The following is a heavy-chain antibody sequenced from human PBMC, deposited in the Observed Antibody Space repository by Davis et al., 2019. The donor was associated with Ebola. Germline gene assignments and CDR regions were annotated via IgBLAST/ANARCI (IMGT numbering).Heavy chain of an antibody. Sequence: SETLSLTCTVSGGSISSSSYYWGWIRQPPGKGLEWIGSIYYSGSTYYNPSLKRRVTISVDTSKNQFSLKLSSVTAADTAVYYCVGSPYYYYGMDVWGQGTTVTVSS. CDR3: VGSPYYYYGMDV. J-gene: IGHJ6*02. V-gene: IGHV4-39*01. CDR1: GGSISSSSYY. CDR2: IYYSGST. D-gene: IGHD1-26*01.